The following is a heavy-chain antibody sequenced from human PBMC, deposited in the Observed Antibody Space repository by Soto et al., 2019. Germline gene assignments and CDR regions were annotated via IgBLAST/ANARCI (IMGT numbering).Heavy chain of an antibody. V-gene: IGHV1-46*01. CDR1: GYTFTNFY. J-gene: IGHJ4*02. D-gene: IGHD1-1*01. Sequence: QVQLVQSGAEVKKPGASVRISCKASGYTFTNFYLHWVRQAPGQGLEWMGIISPRGVNTWYAQKFQGRVTMTRDTATSTVYMEVSGLRSEDTATYYCARNVSFGERRGPNYFDYWGQGTLITVSS. CDR2: ISPRGVNT. CDR3: ARNVSFGERRGPNYFDY.